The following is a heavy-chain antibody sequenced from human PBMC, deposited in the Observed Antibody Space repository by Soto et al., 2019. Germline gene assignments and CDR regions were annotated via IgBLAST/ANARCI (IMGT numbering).Heavy chain of an antibody. J-gene: IGHJ6*02. CDR1: GFTVSSKY. V-gene: IGHV3-66*01. CDR2: IQSGGTT. CDR3: ARDDVLCYGGRWSGIALDV. D-gene: IGHD2-15*01. Sequence: GGSLRLSCAASGFTVSSKYMTWVRQAPGKGLEWVSLIQSGGTTYYADSVKGRFTISRDTSENTLHLQMDSLRVEDTAVYYCARDDVLCYGGRWSGIALDVWGQGTTVTVSS.